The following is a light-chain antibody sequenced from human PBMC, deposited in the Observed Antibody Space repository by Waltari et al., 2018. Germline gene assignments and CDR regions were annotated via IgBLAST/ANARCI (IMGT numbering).Light chain of an antibody. CDR3: QQSYRTPLLT. Sequence: CRASQSISSYLNWYQQKPRKAPNLLIYAASSLQSGVPSRFSGSGSGTDFTLTISSLQPEGFATYYCQQSYRTPLLTFGGGTTVEIK. CDR2: AAS. J-gene: IGKJ4*01. V-gene: IGKV1-39*01. CDR1: QSISSY.